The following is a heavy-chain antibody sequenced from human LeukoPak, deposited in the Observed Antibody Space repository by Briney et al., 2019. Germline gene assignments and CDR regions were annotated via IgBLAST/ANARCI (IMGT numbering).Heavy chain of an antibody. CDR2: IYSGGST. D-gene: IGHD6-13*01. CDR1: GFTVSSNY. V-gene: IGHV3-53*01. Sequence: PGGSLRLSCAASGFTVSSNYMSWVRQAPGKGLEWVSVIYSGGSTYYADSVKGRFTISRDNSKNTLYPQMNSLRAEDTAVYYCAREQSSWYAGYFDYWGQGTLVTVSS. CDR3: AREQSSWYAGYFDY. J-gene: IGHJ4*02.